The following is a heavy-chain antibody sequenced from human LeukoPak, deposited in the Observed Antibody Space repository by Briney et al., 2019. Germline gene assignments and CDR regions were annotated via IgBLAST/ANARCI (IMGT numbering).Heavy chain of an antibody. CDR2: IIPIFGTA. V-gene: IGHV1-69*15. CDR1: GGTFSSYA. CDR3: AITYCGGDCYSSPFDY. Sequence: ASVKVSCKASGGTFSSYAISWVRQAPGQGLEWMGRIIPIFGTANYAQKFQGRVTITPDESTSTAYMELSSLRSEDTAVYYCAITYCGGDCYSSPFDYWGQGTLVTVSS. D-gene: IGHD2-21*02. J-gene: IGHJ4*02.